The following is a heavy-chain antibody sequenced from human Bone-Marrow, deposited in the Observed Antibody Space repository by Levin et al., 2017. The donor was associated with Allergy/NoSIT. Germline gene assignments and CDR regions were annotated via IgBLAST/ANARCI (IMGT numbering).Heavy chain of an antibody. D-gene: IGHD5-12*01. V-gene: IGHV1-69*02. CDR2: IIPKLDIQ. J-gene: IGHJ4*02. CDR1: GDSFSPYT. CDR3: ARSPGGSHFDY. Sequence: KISCKASGDSFSPYTISWVRQAPGQGLQWMGRIIPKLDIQNYAETFQGRVTITADKSTRTAYLELRSMTSEDTAVYYCARSPGGSHFDYWGQGTLVTVSS.